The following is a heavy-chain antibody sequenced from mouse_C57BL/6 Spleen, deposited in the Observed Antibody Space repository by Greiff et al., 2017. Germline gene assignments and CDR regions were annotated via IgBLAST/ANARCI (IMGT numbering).Heavy chain of an antibody. V-gene: IGHV1-22*01. D-gene: IGHD2-4*01. Sequence: VQLQQSGPELVKPGASVKMSCKASGYTFTDYNMHWVKQSHGKSLEWIGYINPNNGGTSYNQKFKGKATLTVNKSSSTAYMELRSLTSEDSAVYYCARQGNYDWYFDVWGTGTTSTVSS. CDR1: GYTFTDYN. CDR3: ARQGNYDWYFDV. J-gene: IGHJ1*03. CDR2: INPNNGGT.